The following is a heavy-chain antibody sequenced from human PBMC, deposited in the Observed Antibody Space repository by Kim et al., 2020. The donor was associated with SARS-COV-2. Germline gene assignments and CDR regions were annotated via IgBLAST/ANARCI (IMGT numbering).Heavy chain of an antibody. CDR2: IKSKTDGGTT. CDR1: GFTFSNAW. J-gene: IGHJ5*02. Sequence: GGSLRLSCAASGFTFSNAWMSWVRQAPGKGLEWVGRIKSKTDGGTTDYAAPVKGRFTISRDDSKNTLYLQMNSLKTEDTAVYYCTTPLSAYYYDSSGYRSWGQGTLVTVSS. V-gene: IGHV3-15*01. D-gene: IGHD3-22*01. CDR3: TTPLSAYYYDSSGYRS.